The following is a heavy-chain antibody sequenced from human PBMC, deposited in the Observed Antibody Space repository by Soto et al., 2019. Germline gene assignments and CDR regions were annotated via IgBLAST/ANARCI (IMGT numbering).Heavy chain of an antibody. V-gene: IGHV1-2*02. D-gene: IGHD1-26*01. Sequence: VRQAPGQGLEWMGWINPNSGGTNYAQKVQGRDTMTRDTTISTPYREWGSVRYDDTAVYYCARLGDGKNEDLSFNYGGQETWVTVS. CDR2: INPNSGGT. CDR3: ARLGDGKNEDLSFNY. J-gene: IGHJ4*02.